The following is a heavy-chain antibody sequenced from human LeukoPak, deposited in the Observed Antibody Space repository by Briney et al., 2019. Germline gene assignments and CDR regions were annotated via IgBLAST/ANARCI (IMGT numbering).Heavy chain of an antibody. Sequence: QPGGSLRLSCAASGLTFSSSAMSWVRQAPGKGLEWVSSISGSGSGGSTYYADSVKGRFTISRDNSKNTLYLQMNSLIAEDTAVYYCAKSGYNRFDYWGQGTRVTVSS. CDR2: ISGSGSGGST. V-gene: IGHV3-23*01. CDR3: AKSGYNRFDY. D-gene: IGHD5-24*01. CDR1: GLTFSSSA. J-gene: IGHJ4*02.